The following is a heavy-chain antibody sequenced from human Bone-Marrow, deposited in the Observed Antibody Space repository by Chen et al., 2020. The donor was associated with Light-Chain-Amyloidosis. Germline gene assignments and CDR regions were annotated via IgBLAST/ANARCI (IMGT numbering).Heavy chain of an antibody. CDR1: GFIFSSFG. CDR2: VSGSTVST. CDR3: TRKGGYFDF. Sequence: EVQLVESGGGLVQPGGSLRLPCATSGFIFSSFGMSWVRQAPGKGLEWVSTVSGSTVSTYYAGAVKGRFIISRDNSKSTLYLQMNSLRAGDTAVYFCTRKGGYFDFWGQGSLVTVSS. V-gene: IGHV3-23*04. D-gene: IGHD3-10*01. J-gene: IGHJ4*02.